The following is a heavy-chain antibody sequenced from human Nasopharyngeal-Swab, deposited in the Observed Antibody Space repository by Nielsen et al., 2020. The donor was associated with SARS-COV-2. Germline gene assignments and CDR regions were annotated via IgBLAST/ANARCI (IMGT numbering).Heavy chain of an antibody. Sequence: GGPLRLSCAASGFTFSDYWMHWVRQVPGKGLVWISGINSDGSKRVFADPVKGRFTISRDSAKNTVYLQMNSLRAEDTAGYYCARAYDYWGQGTLVTVSS. V-gene: IGHV3-74*01. J-gene: IGHJ4*02. CDR1: GFTFSDYW. CDR3: ARAYDY. CDR2: INSDGSKR.